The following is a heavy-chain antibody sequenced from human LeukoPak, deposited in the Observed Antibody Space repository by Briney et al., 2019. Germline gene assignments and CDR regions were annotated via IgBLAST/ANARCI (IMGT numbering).Heavy chain of an antibody. D-gene: IGHD2-15*01. V-gene: IGHV1-69*01. CDR3: GRGGSLYGSGGSCYWFDP. CDR2: IIPIFGTA. Sequence: GASVKVSCKASGGTFSSYAISWVRQAPGQGLEWMGGIIPIFGTANYAQKFQGRVTITADESTSTAYMELSSLRSEDTAVYYCGRGGSLYGSGGSCYWFDPWGQGPMVTVAS. CDR1: GGTFSSYA. J-gene: IGHJ5*02.